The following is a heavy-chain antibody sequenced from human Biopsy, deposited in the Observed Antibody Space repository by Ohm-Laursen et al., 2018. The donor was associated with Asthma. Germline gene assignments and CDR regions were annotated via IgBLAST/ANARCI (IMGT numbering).Heavy chain of an antibody. J-gene: IGHJ3*02. V-gene: IGHV3-30*03. CDR1: GFVFSQSG. Sequence: SLRLSCAASGFVFSQSGMHWVRQAPGKGLEWVALISSDGHNKYYKDSVKGRFTISRDSSKLRLYLEINSLRVEDSAVYYCARESGQDSGGTGAFDRWGQGIMVAVSS. CDR3: ARESGQDSGGTGAFDR. D-gene: IGHD4-23*01. CDR2: ISSDGHNK.